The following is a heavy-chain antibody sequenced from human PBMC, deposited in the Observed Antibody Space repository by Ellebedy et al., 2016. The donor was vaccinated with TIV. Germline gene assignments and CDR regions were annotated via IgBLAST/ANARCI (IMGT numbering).Heavy chain of an antibody. D-gene: IGHD3-10*01. CDR3: AKRGGRGYYYYMDV. CDR1: GFTFSSYA. V-gene: IGHV3-23*01. J-gene: IGHJ6*03. Sequence: GGSLRLSXAASGFTFSSYAMSWVRQAPGKGLEWVSAISGSGGSTYYADSVKGRFTISRDNSKNTLYLQMNSLRAEDTAVYYCAKRGGRGYYYYMDVWGKGTTVTVSS. CDR2: ISGSGGST.